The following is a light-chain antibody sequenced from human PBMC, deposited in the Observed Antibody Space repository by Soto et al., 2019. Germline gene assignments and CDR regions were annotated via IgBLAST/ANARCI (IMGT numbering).Light chain of an antibody. Sequence: DIQMTQSPSSLSTSVGDRVTITCRASQNIGRNLNWYQQKPGKAPKLLIYTVSNLQTGVPLRFSVRGSGKELTLTISALQPEDFPTYYCQHCYSILLTLGGGPKVDIK. CDR1: QNIGRN. V-gene: IGKV1-39*01. J-gene: IGKJ4*01. CDR3: QHCYSILLT. CDR2: TVS.